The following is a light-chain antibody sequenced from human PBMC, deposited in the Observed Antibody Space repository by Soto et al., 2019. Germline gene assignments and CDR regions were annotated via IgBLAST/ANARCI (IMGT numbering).Light chain of an antibody. J-gene: IGKJ1*01. Sequence: IVMPQYQDTLSVSPGERATLSCRASQSVSSNLAWYQQKPGQAPRLLIYGASTRATGIPARFSGSGSGTEFTLTISSLQSEDFAVYYCQQYNNWPRTFGQGTKVDIK. CDR2: GAS. CDR1: QSVSSN. CDR3: QQYNNWPRT. V-gene: IGKV3-15*01.